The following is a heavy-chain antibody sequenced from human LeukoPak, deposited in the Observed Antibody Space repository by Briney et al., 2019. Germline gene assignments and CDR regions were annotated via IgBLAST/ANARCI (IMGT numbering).Heavy chain of an antibody. CDR3: ARRRWLQLDAFDI. CDR1: GGTFSSYA. Sequence: SVKVSCRASGGTFSSYAISWVRQAPGQGLEWMGRIIPIFGTASYAQKFQGRVTMTRDTSTSTVYMELSSLRSEDTAVYYCARRRWLQLDAFDIWGQGTMVTVSS. D-gene: IGHD5-24*01. CDR2: IIPIFGTA. J-gene: IGHJ3*02. V-gene: IGHV1-69*05.